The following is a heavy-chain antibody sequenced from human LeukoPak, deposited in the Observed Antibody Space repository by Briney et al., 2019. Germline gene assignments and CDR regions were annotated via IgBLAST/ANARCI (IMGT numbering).Heavy chain of an antibody. D-gene: IGHD1-26*01. V-gene: IGHV3-11*03. CDR2: ISNSSSYT. CDR3: ARTRGGIGGATFDY. Sequence: NPGGSLRLSCAASGFTFSDYIMTWSRQALEKGRERGSYISNSSSYTNYADSVQGRFTISRDNDKKSLSLQMNSLRAEDTAVYYCARTRGGIGGATFDYWGQGTLVTVSS. CDR1: GFTFSDYI. J-gene: IGHJ4*02.